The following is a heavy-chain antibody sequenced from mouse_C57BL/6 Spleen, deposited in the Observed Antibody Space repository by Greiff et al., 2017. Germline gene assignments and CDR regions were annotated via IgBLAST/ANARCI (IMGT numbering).Heavy chain of an antibody. CDR1: GFTFSSYA. D-gene: IGHD4-1*01. CDR3: ARDEVGRTWFAY. CDR2: ISDGGSYT. V-gene: IGHV5-4*01. J-gene: IGHJ3*01. Sequence: EVMLVKSGGGLVKPGGSLKLSCAASGFTFSSYAMSWVRQTPEKRLEWVATISDGGSYTYYPDNVKGRFTISRDNAKNNLYLQMSHLKSEDTAMYYCARDEVGRTWFAYWGQGTLVTVSA.